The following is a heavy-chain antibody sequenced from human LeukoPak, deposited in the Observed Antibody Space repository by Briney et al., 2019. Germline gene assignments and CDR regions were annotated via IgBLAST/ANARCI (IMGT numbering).Heavy chain of an antibody. CDR3: ARLPGYSSSWAFDY. V-gene: IGHV4-4*07. D-gene: IGHD6-13*01. CDR1: GGSISSYY. J-gene: IGHJ4*02. Sequence: SETLSPTCTVSGGSISSYYWSWIRQPAGKGLEWIGRIYTSGSTNYNPSLKSRVTMSVDTSKNQFSLKLSSVTAADTAVYYCARLPGYSSSWAFDYWGQGTLVTVSS. CDR2: IYTSGST.